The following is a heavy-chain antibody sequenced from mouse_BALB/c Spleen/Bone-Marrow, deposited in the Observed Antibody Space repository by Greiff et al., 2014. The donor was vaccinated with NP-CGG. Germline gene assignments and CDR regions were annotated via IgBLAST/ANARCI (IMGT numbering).Heavy chain of an antibody. D-gene: IGHD1-1*01. J-gene: IGHJ4*01. CDR3: ARGGFLLRSLALDY. CDR1: GYTFTTYT. V-gene: IGHV1-4*01. CDR2: INPSTGFT. Sequence: QVQLKQSGAELARPGASVKMSCKASGYTFTTYTMHWVQQRPGQGLERVGYINPSTGFTNYNQIFKDKATLAADKSSSTAYMQLSSLTSEDSAVYYCARGGFLLRSLALDYWGQGTSVTVSS.